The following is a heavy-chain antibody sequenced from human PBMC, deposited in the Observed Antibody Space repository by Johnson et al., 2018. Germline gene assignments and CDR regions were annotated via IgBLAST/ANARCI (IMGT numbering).Heavy chain of an antibody. V-gene: IGHV3-30-3*01. CDR3: ARVGSGGAFDI. CDR1: GFTFSNYA. Sequence: QVQLLESGGGVVQPGRSLRLSCGASGFTFSNYAMHWVRQAPGKGLEWVAVISYDGNNKYYADSVKGPFTIHRDNSKNTLYLQMNSLRPEDTAVYYCARVGSGGAFDIWGQGTMVTVSS. D-gene: IGHD6-19*01. J-gene: IGHJ3*02. CDR2: ISYDGNNK.